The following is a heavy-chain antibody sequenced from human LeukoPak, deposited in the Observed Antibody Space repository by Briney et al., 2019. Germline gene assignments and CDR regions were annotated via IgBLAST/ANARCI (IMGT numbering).Heavy chain of an antibody. V-gene: IGHV4-59*01. Sequence: PSETLSLTCTVSGGSISSYYWSWIRQPSGKGLEWIGYIYYSGSTNYNPSLKSRVTISVDTSKNQFSLKLSSVTAADTAVYYCARDDSSGYLSFDYWGQGTLVTVSS. CDR1: GGSISSYY. CDR2: IYYSGST. J-gene: IGHJ4*02. CDR3: ARDDSSGYLSFDY. D-gene: IGHD3-22*01.